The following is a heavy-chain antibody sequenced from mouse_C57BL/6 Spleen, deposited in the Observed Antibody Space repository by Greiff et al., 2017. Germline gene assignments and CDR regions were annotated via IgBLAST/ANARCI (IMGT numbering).Heavy chain of an antibody. Sequence: QVQLQQPGAELVMPGASVKLSCKASGYTFTSYWMHWVKQRPGQGLEWIGEIDPSDSYTNYNQKFKGKSTLTVDKSSSTAYMQLSSLTSEDSAVYYCARRGYDYDLFDYWGQGTTRTVSS. CDR3: ARRGYDYDLFDY. CDR2: IDPSDSYT. J-gene: IGHJ2*01. V-gene: IGHV1-69*01. D-gene: IGHD2-4*01. CDR1: GYTFTSYW.